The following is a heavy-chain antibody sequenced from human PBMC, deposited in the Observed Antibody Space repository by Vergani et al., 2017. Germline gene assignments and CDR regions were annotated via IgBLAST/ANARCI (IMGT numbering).Heavy chain of an antibody. Sequence: QVQLQESGPGLVKPSETLSLTCTVSGGSISSYYWSWIRQPPGQGLEWIGYIYYSGSTNYNPSLKSRVTISVDTSKNQFSLKLSSVTAADTAVYYCARVMSDSSGYPVCYFDYWGQGTLVTVSS. D-gene: IGHD3-22*01. J-gene: IGHJ4*02. V-gene: IGHV4-59*01. CDR3: ARVMSDSSGYPVCYFDY. CDR1: GGSISSYY. CDR2: IYYSGST.